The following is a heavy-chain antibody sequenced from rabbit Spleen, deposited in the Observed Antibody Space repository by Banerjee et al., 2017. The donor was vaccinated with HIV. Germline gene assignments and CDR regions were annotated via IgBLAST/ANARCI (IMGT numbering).Heavy chain of an antibody. CDR1: GVSLNDKDV. Sequence: EQLEESGGGLVKPEGSLTLTCKASGVSLNDKDVMCWVRQAPGKGLEWIACINIVTGKSVYASWALGRFIMSRTSSTTVTLQMTSLTVADTATYFCARNYVNAFDPWGPGTLVTVS. V-gene: IGHV1S45*01. CDR3: ARNYVNAFDP. D-gene: IGHD1-1*01. J-gene: IGHJ2*01. CDR2: INIVTGKS.